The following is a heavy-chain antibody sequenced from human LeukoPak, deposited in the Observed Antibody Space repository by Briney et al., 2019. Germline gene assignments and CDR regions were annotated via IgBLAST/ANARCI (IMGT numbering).Heavy chain of an antibody. Sequence: PGGSLRLSCAASGFTFSSYEMNWVRQAPGKGLEWVSYISSSSSTIYYADSAKGRFTISRDNAKNSLYLQMNSLRAEDTALYYCAKDRAWGSVVVEAAFDHWGQGTLVTVSS. CDR3: AKDRAWGSVVVEAAFDH. J-gene: IGHJ4*02. V-gene: IGHV3-48*03. D-gene: IGHD2-15*01. CDR2: ISSSSSTI. CDR1: GFTFSSYE.